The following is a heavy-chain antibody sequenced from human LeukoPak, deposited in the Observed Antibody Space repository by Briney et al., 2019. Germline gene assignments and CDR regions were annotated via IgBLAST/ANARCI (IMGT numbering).Heavy chain of an antibody. CDR2: IGCSGGRT. CDR1: GFTFTTYG. D-gene: IGHD7-27*01. V-gene: IGHV3-23*01. J-gene: IGHJ4*02. Sequence: GGSLRLSCSASGFTFTTYGMNWVRQAPGKGREGVSGIGCSGGRTYYADSVKGRFTISRDDSKNTLSLQMNSLRAEDTALYYCAQDIAWGAFEHWGQGTLVTVSS. CDR3: AQDIAWGAFEH.